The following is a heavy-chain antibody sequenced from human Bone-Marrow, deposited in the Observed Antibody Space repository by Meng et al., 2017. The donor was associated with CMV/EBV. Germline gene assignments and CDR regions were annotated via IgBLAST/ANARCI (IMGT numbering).Heavy chain of an antibody. CDR3: ASSGSRGSSWYYYYYGMDV. CDR1: GFTFSSYS. J-gene: IGHJ6*02. V-gene: IGHV3-48*04. Sequence: GGSLRLSCAASGFTFSSYSMNWVRQAPGKGLEWVSYISSSSSTIYYADSVKGRFTISRDNAKNSLYLQMNSLRAEDTAVYYCASSGSRGSSWYYYYYGMDVWGQGTTVTVSS. D-gene: IGHD6-13*01. CDR2: ISSSSSTI.